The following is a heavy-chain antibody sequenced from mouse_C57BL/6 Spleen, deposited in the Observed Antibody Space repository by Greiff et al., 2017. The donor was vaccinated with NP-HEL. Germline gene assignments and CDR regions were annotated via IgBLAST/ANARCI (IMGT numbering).Heavy chain of an antibody. CDR1: GFTFSSYG. Sequence: EVMLVESGGDLVKPGGSLKLSCAASGFTFSSYGMSWVRQTPDKRLEWVATISSGGSYTYYPDSVKGRFTISRDNAKNTLYLQMSSLKSEDTAMYYCARQRDYDAGAWLAYWGQGTLVTVSA. V-gene: IGHV5-6*01. CDR2: ISSGGSYT. J-gene: IGHJ3*01. CDR3: ARQRDYDAGAWLAY. D-gene: IGHD2-4*01.